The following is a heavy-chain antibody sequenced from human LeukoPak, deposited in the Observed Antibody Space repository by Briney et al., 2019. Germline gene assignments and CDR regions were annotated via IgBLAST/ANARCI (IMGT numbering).Heavy chain of an antibody. D-gene: IGHD3-22*01. V-gene: IGHV4-59*01. J-gene: IGHJ6*03. Sequence: SETLSLTCAVYGGSFSGYYWSWIRQPPGKGLEWIGYIYYSGSTNYNPSLKSRVTISVDTSKNQFSLKLSSVTAADTAVYYCARGFTYYYDSSGYYSVYYYYYMDVWGKGTTVTISS. CDR2: IYYSGST. CDR3: ARGFTYYYDSSGYYSVYYYYYMDV. CDR1: GGSFSGYY.